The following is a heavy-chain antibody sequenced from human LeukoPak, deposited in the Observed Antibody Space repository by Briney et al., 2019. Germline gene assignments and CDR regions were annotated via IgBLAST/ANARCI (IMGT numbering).Heavy chain of an antibody. D-gene: IGHD6-13*01. Sequence: SETLSLTCTVSGGSISSYYWSWIRQPPGKGLEWIGYIYYSGSTNYNPYLKSRATISVDSSKNQFSLKLSSVTAADTAVYYCARRAADNWYFDLWGRGTLVTVSS. J-gene: IGHJ2*01. V-gene: IGHV4-59*12. CDR3: ARRAADNWYFDL. CDR2: IYYSGST. CDR1: GGSISSYY.